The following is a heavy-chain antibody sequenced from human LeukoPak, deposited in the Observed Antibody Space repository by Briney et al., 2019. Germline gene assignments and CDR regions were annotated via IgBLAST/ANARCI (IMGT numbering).Heavy chain of an antibody. J-gene: IGHJ4*02. CDR1: GFTFSSYG. D-gene: IGHD3-16*01. V-gene: IGHV3-23*01. Sequence: GGSLRLSCAASGFTFSSYGVSWVRQAPGKGLEWVSVIGGRDGSTYYADSVKGRFSISRDNSKNTLYLQMNSLRAEDTAVYYCARDLTGYFDYWGQGTLVTVSS. CDR2: IGGRDGST. CDR3: ARDLTGYFDY.